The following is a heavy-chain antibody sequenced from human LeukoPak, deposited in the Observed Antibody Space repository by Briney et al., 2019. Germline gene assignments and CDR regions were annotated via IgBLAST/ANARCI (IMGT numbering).Heavy chain of an antibody. CDR1: GITGYS. CDR3: AREKGRGVISPYYDY. Sequence: GGSLRLSCAASGITGYSMHWVRQAPGKGLEWVSVIYSDGSTYYEDSVKGRFTISRDTSKNTLSLQMNSLRVEDTAVYYCAREKGRGVISPYYDYWGQGTRVTVSS. V-gene: IGHV3-53*01. D-gene: IGHD3-10*01. CDR2: IYSDGST. J-gene: IGHJ4*02.